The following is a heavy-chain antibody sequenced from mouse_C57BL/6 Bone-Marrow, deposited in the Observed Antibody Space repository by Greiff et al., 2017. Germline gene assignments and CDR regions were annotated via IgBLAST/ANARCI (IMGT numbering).Heavy chain of an antibody. J-gene: IGHJ1*03. D-gene: IGHD1-1*01. CDR2: ISDGGSYT. Sequence: EVMLVESGGGLVKPGGSLKLSCAASGFTFSSYAMSWVRQTPEKRLEWVATISDGGSYTYYPDNVKGRFTISRDNAKNNLYLQMSQLKSEDTAMYYCARDKGPYYGSSYDWYFDVWGTGTTVTVSS. CDR1: GFTFSSYA. V-gene: IGHV5-4*01. CDR3: ARDKGPYYGSSYDWYFDV.